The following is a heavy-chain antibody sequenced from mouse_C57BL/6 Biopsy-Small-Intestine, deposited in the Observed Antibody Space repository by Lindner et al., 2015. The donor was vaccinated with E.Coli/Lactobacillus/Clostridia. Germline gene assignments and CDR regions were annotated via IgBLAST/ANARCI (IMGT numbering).Heavy chain of an antibody. CDR2: INPGNDIV. Sequence: VQLQESGAELVRPGTSVKVSCKASGHTFTNYLIQWIKRRPGQGLEWIGVINPGNDIVNFNEKFKGKATLTADKSSSTAYLQLSSLTSEDSAVFFCARDLDFDYWGQGTTLTVSS. V-gene: IGHV1-54*01. CDR3: ARDLDFDY. CDR1: GHTFTNYL. J-gene: IGHJ2*01.